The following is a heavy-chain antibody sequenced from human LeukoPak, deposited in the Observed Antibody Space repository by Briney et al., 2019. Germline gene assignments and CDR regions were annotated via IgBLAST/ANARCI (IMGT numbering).Heavy chain of an antibody. CDR3: ARGGRGTYLNDY. CDR2: IKFDESAT. Sequence: GGSLRLSCAASGFTFSSYSMNWVRQAPGKGLEWVSRIKFDESATNYADSVKGRFTISRDNDRNTVYLQMNSLRGEDTAVYYCARGGRGTYLNDYWGQGTLVTVSS. CDR1: GFTFSSYS. V-gene: IGHV3-74*01. J-gene: IGHJ4*02. D-gene: IGHD1-26*01.